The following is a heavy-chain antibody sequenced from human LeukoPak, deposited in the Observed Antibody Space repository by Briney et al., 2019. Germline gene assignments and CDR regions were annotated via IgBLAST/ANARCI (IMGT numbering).Heavy chain of an antibody. D-gene: IGHD6-13*01. CDR3: AKKREGYSSSWYGD. CDR1: GFTFSSFA. Sequence: GGSLRLSCAASGFTFSSFAMHWVRQALGKGLEWVAVISYDGSNKYYADSVKGRFTISRDNSKNTLYLQMNSLRAEDTAVYYCAKKREGYSSSWYGDWGQGALVTVSS. CDR2: ISYDGSNK. J-gene: IGHJ4*02. V-gene: IGHV3-30*07.